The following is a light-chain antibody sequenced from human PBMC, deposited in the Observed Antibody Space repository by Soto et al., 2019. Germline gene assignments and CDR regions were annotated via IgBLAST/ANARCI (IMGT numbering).Light chain of an antibody. CDR3: QKYFTYPYA. CDR2: EAS. V-gene: IGKV1-5*03. J-gene: IGKJ1*01. Sequence: DIQMTQSPSTLSASVGDRVTITCRASQSTSTWLAWYQQRPGKTPKLLISEASKLESGVPSRCSGSGSGTEFTLTISSLQPDDFAPYYCQKYFTYPYAFGQGTKVEIK. CDR1: QSTSTW.